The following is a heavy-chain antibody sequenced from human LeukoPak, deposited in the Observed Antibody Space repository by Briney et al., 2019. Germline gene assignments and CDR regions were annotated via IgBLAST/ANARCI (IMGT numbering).Heavy chain of an antibody. D-gene: IGHD6-19*01. V-gene: IGHV4-38-2*01. J-gene: IGHJ4*02. Sequence: SETLSLTCAVSGYFISSGYYWGWIRQPPGKGQEWIGSIYYSGSTYYNPSLKSRVTISVDTSKNQFSLKLNSVTAADTAVYYCARVLMDRSGCIDYWGQGTLVTVSS. CDR3: ARVLMDRSGCIDY. CDR2: IYYSGST. CDR1: GYFISSGYY.